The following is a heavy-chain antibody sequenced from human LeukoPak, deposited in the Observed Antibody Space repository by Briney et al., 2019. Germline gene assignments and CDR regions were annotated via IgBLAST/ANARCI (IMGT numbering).Heavy chain of an antibody. D-gene: IGHD6-13*01. J-gene: IGHJ4*02. CDR2: ISSEGKTT. CDR3: VKDRWVDH. V-gene: IGHV3-64D*06. CDR1: GFIFSPYA. Sequence: GGSLRLSCSASGFIFSPYAMHWVRQAPGRGLEYVSSISSEGKTTYYADSVKGRFTVSRDNSKNTLYLQMSSLRPEDTAVYYCVKDRWVDHWGQGTLVTVSS.